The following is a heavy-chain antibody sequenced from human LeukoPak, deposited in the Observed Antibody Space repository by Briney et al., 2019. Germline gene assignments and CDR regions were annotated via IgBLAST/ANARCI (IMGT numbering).Heavy chain of an antibody. CDR3: ARDRGGSYSAIDY. Sequence: GGSLRLSCAASGFTFSSYSMNWVRQAPGEGLEWVSFISSSSSTIYYADSVKGRFTISRDNAKNSPYLQMNSLRAEDTAVYYCARDRGGSYSAIDYWGQGTLVTVSS. V-gene: IGHV3-48*04. CDR2: ISSSSSTI. CDR1: GFTFSSYS. D-gene: IGHD1-26*01. J-gene: IGHJ4*02.